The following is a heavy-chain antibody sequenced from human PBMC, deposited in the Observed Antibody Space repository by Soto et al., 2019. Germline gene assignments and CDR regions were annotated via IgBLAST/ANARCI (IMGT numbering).Heavy chain of an antibody. J-gene: IGHJ3*02. CDR2: MNPNSGNT. CDR1: GYTFTSYD. Sequence: QVQLVQSGAEVKKPGASVKVSCKASGYTFTSYDINWVRQATGQGLEWMGWMNPNSGNTGYAQKFQGRVTMTRNTSISTAYMELSSLRSDDTAVYYCARGRYDDTGGYSVFAAFDIWGQGTTVTVSS. D-gene: IGHD3-22*01. V-gene: IGHV1-8*01. CDR3: ARGRYDDTGGYSVFAAFDI.